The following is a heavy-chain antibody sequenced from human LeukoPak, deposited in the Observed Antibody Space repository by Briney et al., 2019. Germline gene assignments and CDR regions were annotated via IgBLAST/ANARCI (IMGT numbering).Heavy chain of an antibody. D-gene: IGHD3-10*01. V-gene: IGHV4-59*01. CDR1: GGSISSYH. CDR2: IYYSGST. CDR3: ARTPYYYGSGSYYKMGHYYYMDV. Sequence: SETLSLTCTVSGGSISSYHWSWIRQPPGKGLEWIGYIYYSGSTNYNPSLKSRVTISVDTSKNQFSLKLSSVTAADTAVYYCARTPYYYGSGSYYKMGHYYYMDVWGKGTTVTISS. J-gene: IGHJ6*03.